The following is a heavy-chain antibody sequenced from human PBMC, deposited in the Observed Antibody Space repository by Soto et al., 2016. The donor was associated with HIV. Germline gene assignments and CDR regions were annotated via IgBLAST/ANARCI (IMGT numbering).Heavy chain of an antibody. CDR3: ARGALKGNFYDSSGISYY. CDR1: GFTFSNYG. V-gene: IGHV3-33*01. J-gene: IGHJ4*02. CDR2: IWSDGVNK. Sequence: VQLVESGGTVVQPGRSLRLSCAATGFTFSNYGLHWVRQAPGKGLEWVASIWSDGVNKNYADFVKGRFTVSRDNSQNTLFLQMNSLRAEDTAVYYCARGALKGNFYDSSGISYYWGQGTMVTVXS. D-gene: IGHD3-22*01.